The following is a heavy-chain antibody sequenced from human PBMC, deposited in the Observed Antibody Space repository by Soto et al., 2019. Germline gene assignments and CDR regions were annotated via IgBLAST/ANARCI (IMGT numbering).Heavy chain of an antibody. D-gene: IGHD3-10*01. Sequence: ASVKVSCKASGYTFTSYDMHWVRQAPGQGLEWMGLINPSNGNTSYPQKFQGRVTMTRDTSTSTAYMELSRLRSEDTAVYYCGEGDSLSHSLDYWGQGTLVTVSS. CDR2: INPSNGNT. V-gene: IGHV1-46*01. CDR3: GEGDSLSHSLDY. CDR1: GYTFTSYD. J-gene: IGHJ4*02.